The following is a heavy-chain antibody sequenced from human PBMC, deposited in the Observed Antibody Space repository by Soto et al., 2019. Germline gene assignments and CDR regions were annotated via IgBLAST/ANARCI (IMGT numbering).Heavy chain of an antibody. CDR2: LDGEDDE. V-gene: IGHV2-5*02. Sequence: SSTLVNPNETLTQTCTFSEFSLRTSDVCVGLVRQHPGKALECLAILDGEDDERYSPPLASRLTVTKDTSKNQVVPTMTNMGAADTATYYCARLGALYSVFGHWGQGTLVTVSS. CDR3: ARLGALYSVFGH. J-gene: IGHJ4*02. CDR1: EFSLRTSDVC. D-gene: IGHD4-4*01.